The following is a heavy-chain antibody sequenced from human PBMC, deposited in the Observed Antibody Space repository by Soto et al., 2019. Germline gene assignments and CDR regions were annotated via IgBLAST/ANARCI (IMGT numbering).Heavy chain of an antibody. J-gene: IGHJ5*02. Sequence: QLRLQESGPGLVKPSETLSLTCTVSGGSIGSSTYYWGWIRQPPGKGLEWIGSMYSSGNTYYNPPPKTRVTVSVDTSKCHFSLKLSSVPAADTAVYYCARQPYDSRGYYYGTWGQGTLVTVSS. CDR1: GGSIGSSTYY. CDR3: ARQPYDSRGYYYGT. CDR2: MYSSGNT. V-gene: IGHV4-39*01. D-gene: IGHD3-22*01.